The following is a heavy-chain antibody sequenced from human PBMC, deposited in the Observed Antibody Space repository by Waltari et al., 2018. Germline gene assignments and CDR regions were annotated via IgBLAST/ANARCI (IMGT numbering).Heavy chain of an antibody. J-gene: IGHJ5*02. CDR2: INHSGST. CDR1: GGSFRGYY. V-gene: IGHV4-34*01. Sequence: QVQLQQWGAGLLKPSETLSPTCAVYGGSFRGYYWSLIPQPTGKGLEWIGEINHSGSTNYNPSLKSRVTISVDTSKNQFSLKLSSVTAADTAVYYCARGGGIQLWLGWFDPWGQGTLVTVSS. CDR3: ARGGGIQLWLGWFDP. D-gene: IGHD5-18*01.